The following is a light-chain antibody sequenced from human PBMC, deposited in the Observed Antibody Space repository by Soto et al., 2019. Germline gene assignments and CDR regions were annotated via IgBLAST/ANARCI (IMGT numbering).Light chain of an antibody. CDR2: EVA. CDR3: SSYTSDTTLV. V-gene: IGLV2-14*01. CDR1: SSDVGSYNY. Sequence: QSALTQPTSVSGSPGQSITISCTGTSSDVGSYNYVSWYQQHPGKSPKLMIYEVANRPSGVSNRFSGSKSSNTASLTISGLQTEDEAHYYCSSYTSDTTLVFGGGTKLTVL. J-gene: IGLJ2*01.